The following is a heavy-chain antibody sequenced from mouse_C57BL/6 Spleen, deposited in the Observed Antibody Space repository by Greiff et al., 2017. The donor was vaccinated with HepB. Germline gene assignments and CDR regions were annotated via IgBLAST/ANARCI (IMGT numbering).Heavy chain of an antibody. CDR2: ISSGSSTI. D-gene: IGHD2-1*01. J-gene: IGHJ4*01. V-gene: IGHV5-17*01. Sequence: DVKLQESGGGLVKPGGSLKLSCAASGFTFSDYGMHWVRQAPEKGLEWVAYISSGSSTIYYADTVKGRFTISRDNAKNTLFLQLTSLRSEDTAMYYCARGGGNWNYYAMDYWGQGTSVTVSS. CDR1: GFTFSDYG. CDR3: ARGGGNWNYYAMDY.